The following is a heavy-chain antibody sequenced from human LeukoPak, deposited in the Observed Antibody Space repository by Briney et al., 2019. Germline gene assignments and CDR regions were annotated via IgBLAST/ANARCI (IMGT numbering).Heavy chain of an antibody. V-gene: IGHV3-23*01. CDR2: ISGSGGST. D-gene: IGHD6-19*01. CDR1: GFTFSSYA. J-gene: IGHJ4*02. CDR3: AKDRGYSSGWYWYY. Sequence: PGGSLRLSCAASGFTFSSYAMRWVRQAPGKGLGWVSAISGSGGSTYYADSVKGRVTISRDNSKNTLYLQMSSLRAEHTAVYYCAKDRGYSSGWYWYYWGQGTLVTVSS.